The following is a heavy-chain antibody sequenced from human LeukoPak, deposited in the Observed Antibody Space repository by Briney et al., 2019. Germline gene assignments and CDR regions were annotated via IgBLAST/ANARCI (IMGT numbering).Heavy chain of an antibody. Sequence: SETLSLTCTVSGGSISSGGYYWSWIRQPPGKGPEWIGYIYYSGSTNYNPSLKSRVTISVDTSKNQFSLKLSSVTAADTAVYYCARGFFYGSSSKARECTFDYWGQGTLVTVSS. CDR1: GGSISSGGYY. CDR3: ARGFFYGSSSKARECTFDY. D-gene: IGHD6-6*01. V-gene: IGHV4-61*08. CDR2: IYYSGST. J-gene: IGHJ4*02.